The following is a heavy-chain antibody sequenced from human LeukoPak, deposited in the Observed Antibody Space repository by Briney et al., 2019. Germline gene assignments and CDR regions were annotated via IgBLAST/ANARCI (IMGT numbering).Heavy chain of an antibody. J-gene: IGHJ5*02. D-gene: IGHD6-19*01. CDR2: IYYSGST. Sequence: PSETLSLTCTVSGGSISSGGYYWSWIRQHPGKGLEWIGYIYYSGSTYYNPSLKSRVTISVDTSKNQFSLKLSSVTAADTAVYYCTRHRLRLGSSGWYWFDPWGQGTLVTVSS. CDR1: GGSISSGGYY. CDR3: TRHRLRLGSSGWYWFDP. V-gene: IGHV4-31*03.